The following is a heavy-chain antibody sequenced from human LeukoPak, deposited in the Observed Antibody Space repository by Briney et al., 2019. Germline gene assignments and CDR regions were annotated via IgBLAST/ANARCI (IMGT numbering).Heavy chain of an antibody. CDR1: GFTFRSYW. D-gene: IGHD2-15*01. V-gene: IGHV3-7*01. J-gene: IGHJ4*02. CDR2: IKQDGSEK. CDR3: ARDGGPFDY. Sequence: PGGSLRLSCAASGFTFRSYWMSWVRQAPGKGLEWVANIKQDGSEKYYEDSVKGRFTISKDNAKNSVYLQMNSLRAEDTAVYYCARDGGPFDYWGQGTLVTVSS.